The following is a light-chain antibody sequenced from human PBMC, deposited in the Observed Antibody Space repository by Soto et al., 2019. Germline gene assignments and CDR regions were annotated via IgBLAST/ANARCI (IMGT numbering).Light chain of an antibody. CDR1: QSVTSN. V-gene: IGKV3D-15*01. Sequence: EIVMTQSPATLSVSPGESATLSCRASQSVTSNLAWYHQKPGQAPRLLIYGASTRATGIPARFSGSGSGTGFTLTISSLQAEDFAVYYCQQYNNWVTFGGGTKVAIQ. CDR3: QQYNNWVT. CDR2: GAS. J-gene: IGKJ4*01.